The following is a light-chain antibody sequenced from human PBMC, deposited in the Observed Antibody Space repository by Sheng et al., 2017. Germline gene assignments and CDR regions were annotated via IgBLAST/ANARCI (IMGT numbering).Light chain of an antibody. CDR1: ESVSNN. J-gene: IGKJ1*01. Sequence: VVVTQSPVILSLIPGERATLSCRASESVSNNLAWYQQKPGQAPRLLMSGASSRASGLPARFSGSGSGTDFTLTINSLQSEDFAVYYCQQYSQSPRTFGQGTKVEIK. CDR3: QQYSQSPRT. V-gene: IGKV3-15*01. CDR2: GAS.